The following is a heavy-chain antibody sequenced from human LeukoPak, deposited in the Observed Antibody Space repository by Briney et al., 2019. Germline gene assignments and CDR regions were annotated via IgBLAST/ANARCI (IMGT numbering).Heavy chain of an antibody. V-gene: IGHV3-23*01. CDR2: ITVSDGRT. J-gene: IGHJ4*02. CDR3: AKRGTVSTSTPLYLDY. D-gene: IGHD2-2*01. CDR1: GSTFSSYP. Sequence: GGSLRLSCAASGSTFSSYPMYWVRQAPGKGLEWVSLITVSDGRTYYADSVKGRFTISRDNSKNTLFLQMNSLRAEDTAVYYCAKRGTVSTSTPLYLDYWGQGTPVTVSS.